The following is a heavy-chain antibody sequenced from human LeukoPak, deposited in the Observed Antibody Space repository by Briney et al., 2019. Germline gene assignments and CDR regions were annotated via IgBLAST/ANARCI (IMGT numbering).Heavy chain of an antibody. V-gene: IGHV3-23*01. CDR2: IGGSGGST. J-gene: IGHJ4*02. CDR3: ARVGGLYYYDSSGNFDY. Sequence: PGGSLRLSCAGSGFTFSSFGMSWVRRVPGKGLEWSSAIGGSGGSTFYADSVKGRFTISRDNSKNTLYLQMNSLRVEDTAVYYCARVGGLYYYDSSGNFDYWGQGTLVTVSS. CDR1: GFTFSSFG. D-gene: IGHD3-22*01.